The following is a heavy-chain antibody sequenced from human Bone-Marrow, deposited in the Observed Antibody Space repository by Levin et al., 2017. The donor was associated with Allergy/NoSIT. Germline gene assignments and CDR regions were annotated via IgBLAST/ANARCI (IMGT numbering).Heavy chain of an antibody. Sequence: LSLTCAASGFTFSSYSMSWVRQAPGKGLEWVSAIIASGGLTYYADSVKGRFTISRDNSKSTLDLQMNSLIAEDTAVYYCAKKEYSSSSFFDYWGQGALVTVSS. CDR3: AKKEYSSSSFFDY. D-gene: IGHD6-6*01. V-gene: IGHV3-23*01. CDR1: GFTFSSYS. CDR2: IIASGGLT. J-gene: IGHJ4*02.